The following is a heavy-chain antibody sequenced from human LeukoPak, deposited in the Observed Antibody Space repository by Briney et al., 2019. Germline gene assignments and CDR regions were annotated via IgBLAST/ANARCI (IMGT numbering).Heavy chain of an antibody. V-gene: IGHV3-23*01. J-gene: IGHJ4*02. CDR1: GFTFSNYV. D-gene: IGHD3-10*01. Sequence: GRSLRLSCAASGFTFSNYVMSWVRQAPGKGLEWVSGISESGDYTRNVDSVEGRLFISRDNSKNTLYLQMSSPRVEDTAVYYCAAAERVRGVIFWGQGTLVTVSS. CDR3: AAAERVRGVIF. CDR2: ISESGDYT.